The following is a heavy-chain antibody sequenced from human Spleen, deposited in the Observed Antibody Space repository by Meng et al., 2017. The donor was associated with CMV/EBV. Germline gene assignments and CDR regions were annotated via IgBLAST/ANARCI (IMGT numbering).Heavy chain of an antibody. D-gene: IGHD3-22*01. V-gene: IGHV4-4*02. CDR2: IYHSGST. J-gene: IGHJ4*02. Sequence: SISSNNWWTWVRQPPGKGLEWIGEIYHSGSTNYNPSLKSRVTISVDKSKNQFSLKLSSVTAADTAVYYCARDPRDYYDSSGHYYFDYWGQGTLVTVSS. CDR3: ARDPRDYYDSSGHYYFDY. CDR1: SISSNNW.